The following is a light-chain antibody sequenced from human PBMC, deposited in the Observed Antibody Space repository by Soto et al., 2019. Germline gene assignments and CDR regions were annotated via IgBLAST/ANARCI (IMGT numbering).Light chain of an antibody. CDR1: QSVSSSY. V-gene: IGKV3-15*01. Sequence: VVLTQSPATLCLSPGHRPTLSCSASQSVSSSYLAWYQQKPGQAPRLLIYGASTRATGIPARFSGSGSGTEFTLTISSLQSEDFAVYYCQQYNNWPPLTFGGGTKVDIK. CDR3: QQYNNWPPLT. J-gene: IGKJ4*01. CDR2: GAS.